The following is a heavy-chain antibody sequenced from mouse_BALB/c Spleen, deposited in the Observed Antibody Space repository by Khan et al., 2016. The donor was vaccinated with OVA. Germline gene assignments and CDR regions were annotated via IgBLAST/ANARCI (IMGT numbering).Heavy chain of an antibody. V-gene: IGHV3-2*02. CDR1: GYSITRNYA. J-gene: IGHJ4*01. D-gene: IGHD1-1*01. Sequence: VQLKQSGPGLVKPSQSLSLTCTVTGYSITRNYAWNWIRQFPGNKLEWLGYISYSVSTSYNPSLKSRISITRDTSKNQFFLQLTSVTTKDPATFYGDSKNDYGYALDYWGQGTSVTVSA. CDR3: DSKNDYGYALDY. CDR2: ISYSVST.